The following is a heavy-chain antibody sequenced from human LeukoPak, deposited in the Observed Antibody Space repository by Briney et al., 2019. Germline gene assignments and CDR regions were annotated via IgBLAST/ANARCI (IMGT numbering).Heavy chain of an antibody. J-gene: IGHJ4*02. CDR1: GGSISSYY. Sequence: SETLSLTCTVSGGSISSYYWSWIRQPPGKGLEWIGYIYYSGSTNYNPSPKGRVTISVDTSKNQFSLKLSSVTAADTAVYYCARAGYGDSFYTDYFDYWGQGTLVTVSS. D-gene: IGHD4-17*01. CDR3: ARAGYGDSFYTDYFDY. CDR2: IYYSGST. V-gene: IGHV4-59*01.